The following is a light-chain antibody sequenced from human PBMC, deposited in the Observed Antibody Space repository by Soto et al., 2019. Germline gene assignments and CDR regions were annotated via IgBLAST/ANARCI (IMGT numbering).Light chain of an antibody. CDR3: QQYSTLART. J-gene: IGKJ1*01. CDR1: QSINSW. Sequence: DFQMTQSPSTLSASVGDRVTITCRASQSINSWLAWYQQKPGRAPKLLIYKASTLESGVPSRFSGSGSGTEFTLTISSLQPDDFATDYCQQYSTLARTFGQGTKVQIK. CDR2: KAS. V-gene: IGKV1-5*03.